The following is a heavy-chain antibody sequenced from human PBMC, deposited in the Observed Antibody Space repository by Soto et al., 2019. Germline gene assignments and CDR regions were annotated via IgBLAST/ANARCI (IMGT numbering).Heavy chain of an antibody. CDR3: LSDRRYGHASVPYF. CDR1: GFAFSSYG. D-gene: IGHD5-18*01. J-gene: IGHJ4*02. Sequence: QAQLVESGGGVVQPGRSLRLSCAASGFAFSSYGMHWVRQAPGTGLEWVAVISYDGSLQHDADSVKGRFTISSDNSKNMMVLHTSSLRAEDTAVYYWLSDRRYGHASVPYFWVQGTLFSVAS. CDR2: ISYDGSLQ. V-gene: IGHV3-30*03.